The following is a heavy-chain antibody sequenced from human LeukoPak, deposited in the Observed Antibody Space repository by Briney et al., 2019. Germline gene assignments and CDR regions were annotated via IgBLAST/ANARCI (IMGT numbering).Heavy chain of an antibody. CDR1: GGSFSGYY. D-gene: IGHD3-22*01. V-gene: IGHV4-34*01. CDR2: INHSGST. J-gene: IGHJ4*02. CDR3: ARGGFDSSGYYIDY. Sequence: PSETLSLTCAVYGGSFSGYYWSWIRQPPGKGLEWIGEINHSGSTNYNPSLKSRVSISVDTSKNQFSLKLSSVTAADTAVYYCARGGFDSSGYYIDYWGQGTLVTVSS.